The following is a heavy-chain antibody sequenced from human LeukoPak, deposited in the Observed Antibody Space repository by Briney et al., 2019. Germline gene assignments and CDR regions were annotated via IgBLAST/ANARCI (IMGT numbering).Heavy chain of an antibody. V-gene: IGHV3-33*08. J-gene: IGHJ4*02. CDR1: GFTFSSYG. CDR3: VQTGFITTGGDY. D-gene: IGHD3-16*01. Sequence: GGSLRLSCAASGFTFSSYGMHWVRQAPGKGLEWVAVIWYGGSNKYYADSVKGRFTISRDNSKNTLYLQMNSLRAEDTAVYYCVQTGFITTGGDYWGQGTLVTVSS. CDR2: IWYGGSNK.